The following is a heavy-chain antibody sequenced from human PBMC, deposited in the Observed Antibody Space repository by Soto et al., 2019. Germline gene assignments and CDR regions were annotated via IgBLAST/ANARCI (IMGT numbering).Heavy chain of an antibody. CDR1: GGSFTDYY. D-gene: IGHD5-18*01. Sequence: QVQLQQWGAGLLKPSETLSLTCAVQGGSFTDYYWSWVRQPPGKGLEWIGETEHSGSTIYHPSLQSRVSISDSMSKSQFSLKLNSVTDADTAVYYCARGLQRRFGGYKGYGYHGMDGWGEGTTVTVAS. V-gene: IGHV4-34*01. CDR2: TEHSGST. CDR3: ARGLQRRFGGYKGYGYHGMDG. J-gene: IGHJ6*04.